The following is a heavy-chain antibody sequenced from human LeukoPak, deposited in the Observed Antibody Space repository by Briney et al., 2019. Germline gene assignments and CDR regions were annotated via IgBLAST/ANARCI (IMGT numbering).Heavy chain of an antibody. CDR2: ISSSGSTI. V-gene: IGHV3-48*03. CDR3: ARDLWGYSGEPIYYMDV. J-gene: IGHJ6*03. D-gene: IGHD4/OR15-4a*01. Sequence: GGSLRLSCVASGFTFSSYEVNWVRQAPGKGLEWVSYISSSGSTIYYADSVKGRFTISRDNAKNSLYLQMNSLRAEDTAVYYCARDLWGYSGEPIYYMDVWGKGTTVTVSS. CDR1: GFTFSSYE.